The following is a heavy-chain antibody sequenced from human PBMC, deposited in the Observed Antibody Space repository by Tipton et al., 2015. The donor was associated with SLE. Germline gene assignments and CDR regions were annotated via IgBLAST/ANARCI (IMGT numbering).Heavy chain of an antibody. Sequence: GSLRLSCAASGFTFSSYEMNWVRQAPGKGLEWIAYISGRGSRIDYADSMKGRFTISRDNAKNSLYLHMKSLRAEDTAVYYCARTIVAGATEFFDHWGQGTLVTVSS. CDR1: GFTFSSYE. CDR2: ISGRGSRI. V-gene: IGHV3-48*03. D-gene: IGHD5-12*01. J-gene: IGHJ4*02. CDR3: ARTIVAGATEFFDH.